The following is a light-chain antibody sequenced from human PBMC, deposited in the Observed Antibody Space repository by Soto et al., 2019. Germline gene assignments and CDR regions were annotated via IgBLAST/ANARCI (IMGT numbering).Light chain of an antibody. CDR3: QQSYSTPRT. J-gene: IGKJ1*01. CDR1: QSISTS. CDR2: AAS. V-gene: IGKV1-39*01. Sequence: DIQMTQSPSSLSASVGDRVTITCRASQSISTSLNWYQQKPGKAPKLLVYAASSLQSGVPSRFSGSGSGTDFTLTISSLQPEDFATYYCQQSYSTPRTFGQGTMVEIK.